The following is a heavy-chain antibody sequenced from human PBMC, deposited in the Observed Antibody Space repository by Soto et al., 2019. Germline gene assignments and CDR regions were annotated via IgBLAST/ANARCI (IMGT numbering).Heavy chain of an antibody. D-gene: IGHD3-16*01. J-gene: IGHJ4*02. CDR3: ARDYDYFDH. V-gene: IGHV4-61*01. Sequence: PSETLSLTCTVSGGSFQSGSYYWSWVRQPPGKGLEWVGYVYYTGRTSYSPSLKSRVTISADTSKNQFSLILTSVTAAATAVYYCARDYDYFDHWGQGSLVTVSS. CDR2: VYYTGRT. CDR1: GGSFQSGSYY.